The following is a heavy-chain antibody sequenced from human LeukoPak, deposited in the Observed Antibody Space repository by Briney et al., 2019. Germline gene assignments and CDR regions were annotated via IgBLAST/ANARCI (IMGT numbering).Heavy chain of an antibody. D-gene: IGHD4-23*01. Sequence: SETLSLTCTVSRGSIMTTHWWSWVRPPPGKGLEWIGEIYHTGTTNYSPSLKSRLTISIDRSSNQFSLRLTSVTAADTATYYCAAWGVDYGGNFDYSDYWGQGTLVTVSS. V-gene: IGHV4-4*02. CDR3: AAWGVDYGGNFDYSDY. CDR1: RGSIMTTHW. J-gene: IGHJ4*02. CDR2: IYHTGTT.